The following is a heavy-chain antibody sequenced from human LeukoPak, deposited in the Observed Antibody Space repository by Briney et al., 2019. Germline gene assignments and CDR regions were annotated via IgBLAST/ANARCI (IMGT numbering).Heavy chain of an antibody. D-gene: IGHD3-10*01. CDR3: AKGDTMVRGVIIAGMDV. J-gene: IGHJ6*02. CDR2: ISGDGGST. Sequence: GGSLRLSCAASGFTFDDYAMHWVRQAPGKGLEWVSLISGDGGSTYYADSVKGRFTISRDNSKDSLYLQMNSLRTEDTALYYCAKGDTMVRGVIIAGMDVRGQGTTVTVSS. CDR1: GFTFDDYA. V-gene: IGHV3-43*02.